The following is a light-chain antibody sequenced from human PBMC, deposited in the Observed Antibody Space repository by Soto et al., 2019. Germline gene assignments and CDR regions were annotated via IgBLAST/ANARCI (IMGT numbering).Light chain of an antibody. CDR3: ETWDSKLRV. V-gene: IGLV4-60*02. Sequence: QLVLTQSSSASASLGSSGKLTCTLRSGHSNHIIAWHQQQPGKAPQYLMKLEGSGRYNKESGVPDRFSGSSSVADRYLTISNLQFEDEADYYCETWDSKLRVFGGGTKRTVL. CDR1: SGHSNHI. J-gene: IGLJ2*01. CDR2: LEGSGRY.